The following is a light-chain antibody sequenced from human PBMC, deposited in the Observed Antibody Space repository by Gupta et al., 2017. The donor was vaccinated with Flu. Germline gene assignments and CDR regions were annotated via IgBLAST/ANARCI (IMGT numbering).Light chain of an antibody. CDR3: QQRSNWPPTYS. CDR1: ASVSSC. CDR2: DAS. V-gene: IGKV3-11*01. J-gene: IGKJ2*03. Sequence: EIVLTQSPAPLSWSPGERATLSCRASASVSSCIDWYQQKPGQAPRLIIYDASNRATGSPARFSGSGSGTDFTLTISSLEPEDFAVYNCQQRSNWPPTYSFGQGTKLEIK.